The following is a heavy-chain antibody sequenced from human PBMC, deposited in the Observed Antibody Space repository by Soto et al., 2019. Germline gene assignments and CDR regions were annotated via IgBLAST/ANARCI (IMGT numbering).Heavy chain of an antibody. V-gene: IGHV3-48*01. Sequence: PGWSLRLSCAASGFTFSPYSMNGVRQAPGKGLEWVSYISSGSSTIYYADSVKGRFTISRDNAKNSLYLQMDSLRAEDTAVYYATRSAYMDVWGTGTTVTVSS. CDR3: TRSAYMDV. CDR1: GFTFSPYS. D-gene: IGHD2-2*01. J-gene: IGHJ6*03. CDR2: ISSGSSTI.